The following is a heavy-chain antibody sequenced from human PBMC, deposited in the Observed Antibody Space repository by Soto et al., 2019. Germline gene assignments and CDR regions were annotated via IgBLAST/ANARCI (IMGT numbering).Heavy chain of an antibody. CDR3: ARVSIFGVVIRPDYYYYGMDV. D-gene: IGHD3-3*01. CDR1: GGTFSSYA. J-gene: IGHJ6*02. V-gene: IGHV1-69*13. Sequence: SVKVSCKASGGTFSSYAISWVRQAPGQGLELMGGIIPIFGTANYAQKFQGRVTITADESTSTAYMELSSLRSEDTAVYYCARVSIFGVVIRPDYYYYGMDVWGQGTTVTVSS. CDR2: IIPIFGTA.